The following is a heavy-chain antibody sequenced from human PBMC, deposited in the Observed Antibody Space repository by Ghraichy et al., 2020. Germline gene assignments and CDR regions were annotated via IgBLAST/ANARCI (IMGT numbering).Heavy chain of an antibody. D-gene: IGHD3-3*01. Sequence: GGSLRLSCAASGFTFSSYSMNWVRQAPGKGLEWVSYISSSSSTIYYADSVKGRFTISRDNAKNSLYLQMNSLRAEDTAVYYCASFGADPPPWGQGTLVTVSS. V-gene: IGHV3-48*01. J-gene: IGHJ5*02. CDR3: ASFGADPPP. CDR1: GFTFSSYS. CDR2: ISSSSSTI.